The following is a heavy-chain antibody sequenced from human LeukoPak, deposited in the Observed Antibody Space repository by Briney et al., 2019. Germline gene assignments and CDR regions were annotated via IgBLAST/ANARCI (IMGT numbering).Heavy chain of an antibody. CDR3: ARPYYHDSRYAFDI. CDR1: GFTFSDYG. V-gene: IGHV3-33*01. CDR2: IYYDGSNK. J-gene: IGHJ3*02. Sequence: PGGSLRLSCVASGFTFSDYGMHWVRQAPGKGLEWVAVIYYDGSNKYYADSVKGRFTISRDNSKNTLYLQMNSLRAEDTAVYYCARPYYHDSRYAFDIWGQGTMVTVSS. D-gene: IGHD3-22*01.